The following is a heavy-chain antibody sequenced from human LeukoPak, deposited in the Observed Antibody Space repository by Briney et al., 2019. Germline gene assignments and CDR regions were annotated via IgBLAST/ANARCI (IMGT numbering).Heavy chain of an antibody. D-gene: IGHD2-21*02. CDR1: GFTVSSNY. CDR2: IYSGGST. Sequence: GGSLRLSCAASGFTVSSNYMSWVRQAPGKGLEWVSVIYSGGSTYYADSVKGRFTTSRDNSKNTLYLQMNSLRAEDTAVYYCARDRGCGDCYPPANDAFDIWGQGTMVTVSS. J-gene: IGHJ3*02. CDR3: ARDRGCGDCYPPANDAFDI. V-gene: IGHV3-66*01.